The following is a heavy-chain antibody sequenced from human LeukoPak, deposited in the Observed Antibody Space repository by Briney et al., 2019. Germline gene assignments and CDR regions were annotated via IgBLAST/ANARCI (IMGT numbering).Heavy chain of an antibody. CDR1: GGSFSGYY. CDR2: INHSGST. Sequence: PETLPLTCAVYGGSFSGYYWNWIRQPPGKGLEWIGEINHSGSTSYNPSFKSRVTISVDTSKNQFSLKLSSVTAADTAVYYCARVYLANDAFDVWGQGTMVTVSS. J-gene: IGHJ3*01. V-gene: IGHV4-34*01. D-gene: IGHD2/OR15-2a*01. CDR3: ARVYLANDAFDV.